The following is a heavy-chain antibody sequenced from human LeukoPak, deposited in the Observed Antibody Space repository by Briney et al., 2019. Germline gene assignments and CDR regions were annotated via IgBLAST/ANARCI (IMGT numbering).Heavy chain of an antibody. J-gene: IGHJ3*02. D-gene: IGHD2-15*01. CDR3: ATDYCSGGSCYAGDAFDI. CDR2: IYHSGST. Sequence: PSETLSLTCTASGYSISSGYYWGWIRQPPGKGLEWIGSIYHSGSTYYNPSLKSRVTISVDTSKNQFSLKLSSVTAADTAVYYCATDYCSGGSCYAGDAFDIWGQGTMVTVSS. CDR1: GYSISSGYY. V-gene: IGHV4-38-2*02.